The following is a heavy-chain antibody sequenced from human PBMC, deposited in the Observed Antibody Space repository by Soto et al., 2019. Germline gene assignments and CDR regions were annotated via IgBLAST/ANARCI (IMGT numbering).Heavy chain of an antibody. D-gene: IGHD2-21*02. CDR1: GYTFTSYA. CDR3: ARSIVVVTAADY. CDR2: INAGNGNT. V-gene: IGHV1-3*01. J-gene: IGHJ4*02. Sequence: QVQLVQSGGEVKKPGASVKVSCKASGYTFTSYAMHWVRQAPGQRLEWMGWINAGNGNTKYSQKFQGRVTITRDTSASTAYMELSSLRSEDTAVYYCARSIVVVTAADYWGQGTLVTVSS.